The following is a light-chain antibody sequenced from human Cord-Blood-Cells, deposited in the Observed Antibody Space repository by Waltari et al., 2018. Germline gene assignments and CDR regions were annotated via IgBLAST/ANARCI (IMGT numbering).Light chain of an antibody. V-gene: IGLV2-8*01. J-gene: IGLJ2*01. CDR3: SSYAGSNKLVV. CDR2: EVS. CDR1: SRDVGGYNY. Sequence: QSALTQPPSASGSPGQSVTISCTGTSRDVGGYNYVSWYQQPPGKAPKLMIYEVSKRPSGVPDRFSGSKSGNMASLTVSGLQAEDEADYYCSSYAGSNKLVVFGGGTKLTVL.